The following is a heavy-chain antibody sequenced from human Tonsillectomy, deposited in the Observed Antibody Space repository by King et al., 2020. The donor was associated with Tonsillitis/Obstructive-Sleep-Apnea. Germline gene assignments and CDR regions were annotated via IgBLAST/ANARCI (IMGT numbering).Heavy chain of an antibody. V-gene: IGHV3-30*04. D-gene: IGHD3-10*01. J-gene: IGHJ6*02. Sequence: VQLVQSGGGVVQPGRSLRLSCAASGFTFSSYAMHWVRQAPGKGLEWVAVISYDGSNKYYADSMKGRFTISRDNSKNTLYLQMNSLRAEDTAVYYCAGGPPDPSADHGSGNDWGMDVWGQGTTVTVSS. CDR2: ISYDGSNK. CDR3: AGGPPDPSADHGSGNDWGMDV. CDR1: GFTFSSYA.